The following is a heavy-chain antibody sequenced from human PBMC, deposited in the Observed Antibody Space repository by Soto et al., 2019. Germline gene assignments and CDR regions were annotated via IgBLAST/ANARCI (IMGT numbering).Heavy chain of an antibody. CDR1: GGTFSGYV. CDR2: IVPRFGTP. D-gene: IGHD6-13*01. J-gene: IGHJ6*02. V-gene: IGHV1-69*01. Sequence: QVQLVQSGAEVKKPGSSVRFSCKASGGTFSGYVISWVRQAPGQGLEWMGGIVPRFGTPNYAQKFQGRVTITADESTTTASMELSSLRFEDTAIYYCARSRLAAAGIDYYYSGMDVWGQGTTVTVSS. CDR3: ARSRLAAAGIDYYYSGMDV.